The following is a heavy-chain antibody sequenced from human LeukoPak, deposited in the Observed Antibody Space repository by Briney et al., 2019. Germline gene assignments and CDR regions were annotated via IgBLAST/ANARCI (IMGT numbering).Heavy chain of an antibody. CDR1: GFTFRTYW. CDR3: ARGSTLGSCTSSSCHNWFDP. CDR2: IKQDGSEK. D-gene: IGHD2-2*01. V-gene: IGHV3-7*04. Sequence: PGGSLRLSCAASGFTFRTYWMSWVRQAPGKGLEWVANIKQDGSEKYYVDSVKGRFTISRDNAKNSLYLQMNSLRAEDTAVYYCARGSTLGSCTSSSCHNWFDPWGQGTLVTVSS. J-gene: IGHJ5*02.